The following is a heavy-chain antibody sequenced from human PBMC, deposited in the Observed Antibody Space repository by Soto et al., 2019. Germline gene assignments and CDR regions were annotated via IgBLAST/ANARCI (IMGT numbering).Heavy chain of an antibody. J-gene: IGHJ5*02. CDR1: SYSISSGFF. CDR2: FYHTGDT. Sequence: SETLSLSCVGSSYSISSGFFWAWIRQPPGNGLEWVGSFYHTGDTHYNPALRSQVSMSVDTSKNHFSRRLTDLTAADTAVYFCARDTNSRDLWGQGLLVTV. V-gene: IGHV4-38-2*02. CDR3: ARDTNSRDL. D-gene: IGHD2-8*01.